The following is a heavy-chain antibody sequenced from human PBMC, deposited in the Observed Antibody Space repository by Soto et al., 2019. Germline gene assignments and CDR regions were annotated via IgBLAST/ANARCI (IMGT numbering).Heavy chain of an antibody. V-gene: IGHV4-39*01. CDR3: ARRGRSTSDAFDI. Sequence: QLQLQESGPRLVKSSETLSLTCTVSGGSINSDHYYWVWIHQPPGKGLEWIGNIYYSGSTLYNPSVESRVTISVDASKNQFSLGLRSVTATDTAVYYCARRGRSTSDAFDIWGQGTMVAVSS. CDR2: IYYSGST. D-gene: IGHD6-25*01. J-gene: IGHJ3*02. CDR1: GGSINSDHYY.